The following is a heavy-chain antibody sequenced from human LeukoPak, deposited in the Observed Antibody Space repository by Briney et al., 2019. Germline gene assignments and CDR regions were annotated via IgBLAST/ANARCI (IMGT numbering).Heavy chain of an antibody. CDR1: GFSFSDYW. D-gene: IGHD1-26*01. Sequence: GGSLRLSCAASGFSFSDYWVHWVRQAPGKGLVWVSRIDRDGSTTYYANSVKGRFTISRDTAKNTLYLQMNSLRAEDTAVYYCAREHRNVGATVDNWGQGTPVTVSS. CDR3: AREHRNVGATVDN. J-gene: IGHJ4*02. CDR2: IDRDGSTT. V-gene: IGHV3-74*01.